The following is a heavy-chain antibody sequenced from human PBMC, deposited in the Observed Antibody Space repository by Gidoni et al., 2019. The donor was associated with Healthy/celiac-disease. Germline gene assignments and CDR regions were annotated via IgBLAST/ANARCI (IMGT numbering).Heavy chain of an antibody. CDR3: ARDWGGMDV. CDR2: IYHSGST. D-gene: IGHD3-16*01. J-gene: IGHJ6*02. Sequence: QVQLQESGPGLVKPSETLSLTCAVSGYPISSGYYWGWIRQPPGKGLEWIGSIYHSGSTYYNPSLKSRVTISVDTSKNQFSLKLSSVTAADTAVYYCARDWGGMDVWGQGTTVTVSS. CDR1: GYPISSGYY. V-gene: IGHV4-38-2*02.